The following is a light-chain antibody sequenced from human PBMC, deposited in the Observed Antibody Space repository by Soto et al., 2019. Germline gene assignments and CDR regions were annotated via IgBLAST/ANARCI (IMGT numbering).Light chain of an antibody. CDR1: QSISSY. V-gene: IGKV1-39*01. Sequence: DIQMTQSPSSLSASVGDRVTITCRASQSISSYLNWYQQKPGKAPKLLMYAASSLQSGVPSRFSGSGSVTDFTLTISSLQPEDFATYYCQQSYSTPQTFGGGTKLKIK. CDR3: QQSYSTPQT. CDR2: AAS. J-gene: IGKJ4*01.